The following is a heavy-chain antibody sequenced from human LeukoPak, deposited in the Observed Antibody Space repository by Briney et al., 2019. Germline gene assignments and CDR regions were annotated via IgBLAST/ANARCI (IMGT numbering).Heavy chain of an antibody. CDR1: GYTFTGYY. Sequence: ASVKVSCKASGYTFTGYYMHWVRQAPGQGLEWMGWINPNSGGTNYAQKFQGRVTMTRDTSISTAYMELSRLRSDDTAVYYCARDLPPYGSSGYYDPLYNHAFDIWGQGTMVTVSS. CDR3: ARDLPPYGSSGYYDPLYNHAFDI. V-gene: IGHV1-2*02. J-gene: IGHJ3*02. CDR2: INPNSGGT. D-gene: IGHD3-22*01.